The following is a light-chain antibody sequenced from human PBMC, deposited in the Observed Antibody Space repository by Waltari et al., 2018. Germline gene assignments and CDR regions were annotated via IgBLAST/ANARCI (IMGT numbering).Light chain of an antibody. V-gene: IGLV2-11*01. CDR3: CSYAGSYTFV. J-gene: IGLJ2*01. CDR1: SSDVGGYND. Sequence: QSALTQPRAVSGSPGQSVTISCTGTSSDVGGYNDVTWYQQHPGKAPNLMIYDVSKRPSGVPDRFSGSKSGNTASLTISGLQAEDEADYYCCSYAGSYTFVFGGGTKLTVL. CDR2: DVS.